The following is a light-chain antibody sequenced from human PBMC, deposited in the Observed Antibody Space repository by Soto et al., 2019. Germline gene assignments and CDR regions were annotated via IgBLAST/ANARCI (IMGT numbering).Light chain of an antibody. J-gene: IGKJ1*01. Sequence: DIQMSQPPASLSASVRDRVTITCRASQGISNFLAWYQQKPRNFPKLLIYAASTLLSGVPSPFRGSGSGTDFALTISSLQPEDVAPYYCQEYNSAPRTFGQGTKVELK. CDR2: AAS. V-gene: IGKV1-27*01. CDR1: QGISNF. CDR3: QEYNSAPRT.